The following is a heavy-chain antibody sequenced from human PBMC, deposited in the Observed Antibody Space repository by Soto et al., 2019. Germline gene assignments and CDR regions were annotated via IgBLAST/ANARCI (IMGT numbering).Heavy chain of an antibody. CDR1: GFTFSAYA. CDR3: ARDWDIVILSVPIPNYNYGMDV. Sequence: GGSLRLSCEGSGFTFSAYAMNWVRQAPGKGLEWVSYISSRSDTLYYADSVKGRFTISRDNAKNSVYLQVNNLRDEDTAVYYCARDWDIVILSVPIPNYNYGMDVWGQGTTVTVSS. D-gene: IGHD2-15*01. J-gene: IGHJ6*02. CDR2: ISSRSDTL. V-gene: IGHV3-48*02.